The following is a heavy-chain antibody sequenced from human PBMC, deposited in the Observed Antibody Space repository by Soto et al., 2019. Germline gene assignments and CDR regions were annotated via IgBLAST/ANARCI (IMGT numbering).Heavy chain of an antibody. CDR1: GGSFSGYY. D-gene: IGHD2-2*01. CDR2: INHSGST. J-gene: IGHJ4*02. CDR3: ARGYCSSASCYPSVTIFGVVITYFDY. Sequence: QVQLQQWGAGLLKPSETLSLTCTVYGGSFSGYYWSWIRQPPGKGLEWIGEINHSGSTNYNPSLKSRVTISVDTSKNQFSLKLNSVTAADTAVYHCARGYCSSASCYPSVTIFGVVITYFDYWGQGTLVTVSS. V-gene: IGHV4-34*01.